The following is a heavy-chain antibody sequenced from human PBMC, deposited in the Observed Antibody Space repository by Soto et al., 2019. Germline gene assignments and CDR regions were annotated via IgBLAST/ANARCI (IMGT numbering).Heavy chain of an antibody. J-gene: IGHJ6*02. CDR1: GYTFTGYY. Sequence: QVQLVQSGAEVKKPGASVKVSCKASGYTFTGYYMHWVRQAPGQGLEWMGWINPNSGATNYAQKFQGWVTMTRDTSISTAYMELSRLRSDDTAVYYCARSHGDYIRYGMDVWGQGTTVTVSS. V-gene: IGHV1-2*04. CDR3: ARSHGDYIRYGMDV. D-gene: IGHD4-17*01. CDR2: INPNSGAT.